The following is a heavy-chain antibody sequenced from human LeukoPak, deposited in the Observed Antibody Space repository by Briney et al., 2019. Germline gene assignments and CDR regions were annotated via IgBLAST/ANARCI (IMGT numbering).Heavy chain of an antibody. Sequence: GGSLRLSCAASGFIFSSYGMHWVRQAPGKGLEWVAVISYDGSNKYYADSVKGRFTISRDNSKNTLYLQMNSLRAEDTAVYYCAREAGDAFDIWGQGTMVTVSS. CDR3: AREAGDAFDI. CDR2: ISYDGSNK. J-gene: IGHJ3*02. V-gene: IGHV3-30*03. CDR1: GFIFSSYG.